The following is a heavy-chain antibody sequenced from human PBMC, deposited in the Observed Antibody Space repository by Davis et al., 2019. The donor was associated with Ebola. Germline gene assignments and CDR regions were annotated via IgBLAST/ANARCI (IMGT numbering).Heavy chain of an antibody. CDR2: IRSKANSYAT. Sequence: GESLKISCAASGFTFSGSAMHWVRQASGKGLEWVGRIRSKANSYATAYAASVKGRFTISRDDSKNTAYLQMNSLKTEDTAVYYCARALRGGSYYSAFDIWGQGTMVIVSS. J-gene: IGHJ3*02. V-gene: IGHV3-73*01. CDR3: ARALRGGSYYSAFDI. CDR1: GFTFSGSA. D-gene: IGHD1-26*01.